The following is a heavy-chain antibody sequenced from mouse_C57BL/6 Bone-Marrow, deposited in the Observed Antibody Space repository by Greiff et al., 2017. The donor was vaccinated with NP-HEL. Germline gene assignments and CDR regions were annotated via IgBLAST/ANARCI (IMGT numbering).Heavy chain of an antibody. CDR2: IDPENGDT. Sequence: VQLKQSGAELVRPGASVKLSCTASGFNIKDDYMHWVKQRPEQGLEWIGWIDPENGDTEYASKFQGKATITADTSSNTAYLQLSSLTSEDTAVYYCTLYGSRYFDVWGTGTTVTVSS. V-gene: IGHV14-4*01. J-gene: IGHJ1*03. CDR3: TLYGSRYFDV. CDR1: GFNIKDDY. D-gene: IGHD1-1*01.